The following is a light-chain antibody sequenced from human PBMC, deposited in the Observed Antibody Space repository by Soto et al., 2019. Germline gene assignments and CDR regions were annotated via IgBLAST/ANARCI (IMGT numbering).Light chain of an antibody. CDR3: QQYDSASSPT. CDR2: AAS. J-gene: IGKJ4*01. Sequence: DIQMTQSPSSLSASVGDRVTVTCRASQGISSYLAWYQQKPGKVPKLLIFAASTLQPGVPSRFSGSGSGTDVPLTIRSLQPEDVATYYCQQYDSASSPTFGGGTKVEIK. V-gene: IGKV1-27*01. CDR1: QGISSY.